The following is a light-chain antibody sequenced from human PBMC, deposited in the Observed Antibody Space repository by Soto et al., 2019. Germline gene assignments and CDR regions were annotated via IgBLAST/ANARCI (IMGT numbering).Light chain of an antibody. CDR3: SSYAGSNNLV. CDR2: EVS. V-gene: IGLV2-8*01. Sequence: QSALTQPPSASGSPGQSVTISCTGTSSDVGVYNYVSWYQQHPGKAPKLIICEVSERPSGVPDRFSGSKSGNTASLTVPGLQAEDEADYYCSSYAGSNNLVFGGGTKLTVL. CDR1: SSDVGVYNY. J-gene: IGLJ2*01.